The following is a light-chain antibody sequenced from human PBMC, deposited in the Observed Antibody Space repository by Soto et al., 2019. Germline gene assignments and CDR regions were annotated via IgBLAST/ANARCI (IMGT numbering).Light chain of an antibody. CDR3: QQYGSSLWT. CDR1: QNVFSS. Sequence: EMVLTQSPGTLSLSPAETATIACRASQNVFSSLAWYKQKPGQAPRLLIYGSATRATGIPDRFSGRGSGTEFTLTISRLEPEDFEVYYCQQYGSSLWTFGQGTNVDIK. V-gene: IGKV3-20*01. CDR2: GSA. J-gene: IGKJ1*01.